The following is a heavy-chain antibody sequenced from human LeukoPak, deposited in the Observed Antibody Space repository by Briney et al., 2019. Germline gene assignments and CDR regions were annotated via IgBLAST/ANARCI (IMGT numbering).Heavy chain of an antibody. D-gene: IGHD5-12*01. J-gene: IGHJ4*02. Sequence: GGSLRLSCAASGFTFSSYSMNWVRHAPGKGLEWVSSISSSSSYIYYADSVKGRFTISRDNAKNSLYLQMNSLRAEDTAVYYCARDRGYGGYEEAGYWGQGTLVTVSS. V-gene: IGHV3-21*01. CDR3: ARDRGYGGYEEAGY. CDR1: GFTFSSYS. CDR2: ISSSSSYI.